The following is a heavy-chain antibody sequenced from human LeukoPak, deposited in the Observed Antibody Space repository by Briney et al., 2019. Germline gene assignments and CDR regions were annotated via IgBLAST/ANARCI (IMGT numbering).Heavy chain of an antibody. J-gene: IGHJ3*02. D-gene: IGHD4-17*01. Sequence: PGGSLRLSCAASGFTVSSNYMSWVRQAPGKGLEYVSAISRHGGSTYYANSVKGRFTISRDNSKNTLYLQMGSLRAEDMAVFYCARVGDNDAFDIWGQGTVVTVSS. CDR2: ISRHGGST. CDR3: ARVGDNDAFDI. V-gene: IGHV3-64*01. CDR1: GFTVSSNY.